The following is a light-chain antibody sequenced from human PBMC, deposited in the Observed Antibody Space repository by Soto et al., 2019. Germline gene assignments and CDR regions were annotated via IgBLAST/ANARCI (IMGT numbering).Light chain of an antibody. CDR3: QQYDNLPIT. CDR1: QDISNY. V-gene: IGKV1-33*01. Sequence: DIQMTQSPSSLSASVGDRVTITCQASQDISNYLNWYQQNPGKAPKLLIYDASNLETGVPSRFSGSGSGTDFTFTISSLQPEDIATYYCQQYDNLPITFGQGTKVDI. J-gene: IGKJ1*01. CDR2: DAS.